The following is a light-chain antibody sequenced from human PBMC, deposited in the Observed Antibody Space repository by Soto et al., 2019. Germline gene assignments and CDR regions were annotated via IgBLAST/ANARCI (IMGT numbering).Light chain of an antibody. Sequence: EIVLTQSPGTLFLSPGERATLSCRASQSVSNNFLAWYQQKPGQAPRLLIYGASSRAPGSPDRFTGSWSGTDFTLTISRLEPEDFAVYYCQQYGSSLWTFGQGTKVEIK. CDR2: GAS. V-gene: IGKV3-20*01. J-gene: IGKJ1*01. CDR3: QQYGSSLWT. CDR1: QSVSNNF.